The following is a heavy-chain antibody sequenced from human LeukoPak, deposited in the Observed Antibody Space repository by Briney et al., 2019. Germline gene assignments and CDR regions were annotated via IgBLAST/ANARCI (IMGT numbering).Heavy chain of an antibody. Sequence: GGSLRLSCAASGFTFSSYWMSWVRQAPGKGLEWVANIKQDGSEKYYVDSVKGRFTTSRDNAKNSLYLQMNSLRAEDTAVYYCARITSGYDFWSGYYYDYFDYWGQGTLVTVSS. V-gene: IGHV3-7*01. J-gene: IGHJ4*02. CDR2: IKQDGSEK. CDR1: GFTFSSYW. CDR3: ARITSGYDFWSGYYYDYFDY. D-gene: IGHD3-3*01.